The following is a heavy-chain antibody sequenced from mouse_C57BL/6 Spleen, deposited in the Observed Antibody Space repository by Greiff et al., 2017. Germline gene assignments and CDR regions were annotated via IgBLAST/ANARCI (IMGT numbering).Heavy chain of an antibody. J-gene: IGHJ2*01. CDR1: GYAFSSYW. V-gene: IGHV1-80*01. D-gene: IGHD1-1*01. CDR3: ARRSTPVGGYYFDY. CDR2: IYPGDGDT. Sequence: VQLQQSGAELVKPGASVKISCKASGYAFSSYWMNWVKQRPGKGLEWIGQIYPGDGDTNYNGKFKGKATLTADKSSSTAYMQLSSLTSEDSAVYFCARRSTPVGGYYFDYWGQGTTLTVSS.